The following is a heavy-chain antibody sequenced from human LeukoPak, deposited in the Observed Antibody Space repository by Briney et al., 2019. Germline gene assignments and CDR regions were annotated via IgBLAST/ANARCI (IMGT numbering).Heavy chain of an antibody. D-gene: IGHD5-12*01. CDR3: ARHAESGSDRFDH. V-gene: IGHV4-59*08. CDR1: GGSISSTY. CDR2: IHYSGST. Sequence: SETLSLTCSVSGGSISSTYWSWIRQPPGKGLEWLGYIHYSGSTNYKSPLKSRVTMSGDTSKNQFSLKLSSGAAADTAVYYCARHAESGSDRFDHWGRGTLVTVSS. J-gene: IGHJ4*02.